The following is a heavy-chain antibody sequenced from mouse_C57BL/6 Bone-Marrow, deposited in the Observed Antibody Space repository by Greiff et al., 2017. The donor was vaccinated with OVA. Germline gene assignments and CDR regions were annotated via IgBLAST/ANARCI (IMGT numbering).Heavy chain of an antibody. J-gene: IGHJ4*01. CDR2: ISNLAYSI. D-gene: IGHD2-1*01. CDR1: GFTFSDYG. V-gene: IGHV5-15*01. Sequence: EVKLMESGGGLVQPGGSLKLSCAASGFTFSDYGMAWVRQAPRKGPEWVAFISNLAYSIYYADTVTGRFTISRENAKNTLYLEMSSLRSEDTAMYYCAMIYYGNYDAMDYWGQGTSVTVSS. CDR3: AMIYYGNYDAMDY.